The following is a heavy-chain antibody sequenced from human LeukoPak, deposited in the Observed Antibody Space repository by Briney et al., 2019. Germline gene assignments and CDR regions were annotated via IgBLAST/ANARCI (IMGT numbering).Heavy chain of an antibody. Sequence: GGSLRLSCAASGFTFSSYAMSWVRQAPGKGLEWVSAISGSGGSTYYADSVKGRFTISRDNSKNTLYLHMNSLRAEDTAVYYCAKEGYYDSSGYYYTWFDPWGQGTLVTVSS. CDR1: GFTFSSYA. J-gene: IGHJ5*02. CDR3: AKEGYYDSSGYYYTWFDP. CDR2: ISGSGGST. V-gene: IGHV3-23*01. D-gene: IGHD3-22*01.